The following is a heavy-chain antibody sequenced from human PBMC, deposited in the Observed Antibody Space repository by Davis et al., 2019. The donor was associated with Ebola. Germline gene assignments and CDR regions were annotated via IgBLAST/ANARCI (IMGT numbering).Heavy chain of an antibody. CDR2: ISYDGSNK. D-gene: IGHD3/OR15-3a*01. J-gene: IGHJ5*02. CDR3: ARGLRWTATAGGLFDP. CDR1: GFTFSSYA. V-gene: IGHV3-30-3*01. Sequence: GESLKISCAASGFTFSSYAMHWVRQAPGKGLEWVAVISYDGSNKYYADSVKGRFTISRDNSKNTLYLQMNSLRAEDTAVYYCARGLRWTATAGGLFDPWGQGTLVTVSS.